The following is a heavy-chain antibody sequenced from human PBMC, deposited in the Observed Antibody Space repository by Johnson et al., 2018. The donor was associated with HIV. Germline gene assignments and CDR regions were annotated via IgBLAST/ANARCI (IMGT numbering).Heavy chain of an antibody. V-gene: IGHV3-43*01. J-gene: IGHJ3*02. D-gene: IGHD1-26*01. CDR3: ARSIVGAIVDAFDM. Sequence: VQLVESGGVVVQPGGSLRLSCAASGFTFDDYSIQWVRQAPGKGLKWVSLISWYGGCTHYADSLKGRFTISRDNRKNSLYLQMNSLRAEDTAVYYCARSIVGAIVDAFDMWGQATMVTVSS. CDR2: ISWYGGCT. CDR1: GFTFDDYS.